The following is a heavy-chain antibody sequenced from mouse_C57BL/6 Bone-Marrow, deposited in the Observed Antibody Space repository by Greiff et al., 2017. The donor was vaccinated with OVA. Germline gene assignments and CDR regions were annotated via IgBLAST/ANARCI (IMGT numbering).Heavy chain of an antibody. CDR3: ARHEDGYYASYFDY. CDR2: IYPGDGDT. J-gene: IGHJ2*01. D-gene: IGHD2-3*01. V-gene: IGHV1-82*01. CDR1: GYAFSSSW. Sequence: QVQLQQSGPELVKPGASVKISCKASGYAFSSSWLNWVKQRPGTGLEWIGRIYPGDGDTNYNGKFKGKATLTADKSSSTAYMQLSSLTSEDSAVYFCARHEDGYYASYFDYWGRGTTLTVSS.